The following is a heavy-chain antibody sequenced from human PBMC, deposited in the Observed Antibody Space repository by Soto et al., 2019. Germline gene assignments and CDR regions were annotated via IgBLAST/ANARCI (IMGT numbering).Heavy chain of an antibody. D-gene: IGHD3-3*01. V-gene: IGHV3-48*02. CDR3: VRVFASNSFDI. Sequence: VQMLESGGDLVQPGGSLRLSCAASGFTFISYSMSWVRQAPGKGLEWVSYISNSGSIIHDADSVKGRFTISRDNAKNSLSLQMNSLRDEDTAVYYCVRVFASNSFDIWGQGTVVTVSS. CDR2: ISNSGSII. CDR1: GFTFISYS. J-gene: IGHJ3*02.